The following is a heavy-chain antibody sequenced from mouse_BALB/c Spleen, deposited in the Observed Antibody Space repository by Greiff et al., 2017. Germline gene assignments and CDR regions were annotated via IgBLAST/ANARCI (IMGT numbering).Heavy chain of an antibody. Sequence: VQLQQSGAELVKPGASVKLSCTASGFNIQDTYMHWVKQRPEQGLEWIGRIDPANGNTKYDPKFQGKATITADTSSNTAYLQLSSLTSEDTAVYYCASTMITTRPFAYWGQGTLVTVSA. D-gene: IGHD2-4*01. V-gene: IGHV14-3*02. CDR1: GFNIQDTY. CDR3: ASTMITTRPFAY. CDR2: IDPANGNT. J-gene: IGHJ3*01.